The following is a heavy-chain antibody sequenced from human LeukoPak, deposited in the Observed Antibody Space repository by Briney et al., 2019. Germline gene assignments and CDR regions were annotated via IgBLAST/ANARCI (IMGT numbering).Heavy chain of an antibody. Sequence: GGSLRLSCAASGFTFSSYAMSWVRQAPGKGLEWVSAISGSGGSTYYADSVKGRFTISRDNSKNTLYLQMNSLRAEDTAVYYCAKGNGRKTYYDILTGYPGAYFDYSGQGTLVTVSS. CDR3: AKGNGRKTYYDILTGYPGAYFDY. CDR2: ISGSGGST. D-gene: IGHD3-9*01. J-gene: IGHJ4*02. CDR1: GFTFSSYA. V-gene: IGHV3-23*01.